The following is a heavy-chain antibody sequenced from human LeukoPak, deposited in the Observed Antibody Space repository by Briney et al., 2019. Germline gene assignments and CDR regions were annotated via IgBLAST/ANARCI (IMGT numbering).Heavy chain of an antibody. J-gene: IGHJ6*03. V-gene: IGHV3-30*02. Sequence: GGSLRLFGAASGFTFSSYGMHWVRQAPGKGLEWVAFIRYDGSTKYYADSVKGRFTISRDNSKDTLYLQMNSLRAEDTAVFYCAKDRGGSYYYYYYMDVWGKGTTVTVSS. CDR2: IRYDGSTK. CDR1: GFTFSSYG. D-gene: IGHD2-15*01. CDR3: AKDRGGSYYYYYYMDV.